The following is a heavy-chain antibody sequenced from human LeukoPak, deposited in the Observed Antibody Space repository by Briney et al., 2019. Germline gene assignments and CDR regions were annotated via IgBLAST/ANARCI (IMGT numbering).Heavy chain of an antibody. CDR1: GFTFSSYS. CDR2: ISSSSSYI. D-gene: IGHD6-13*01. CDR3: ARDSSSWYLFDY. Sequence: PGGSLRLSCAASGFTFSSYSMNWVRQAPGKGLEWVSSISSSSSYIYYADSVKGRFAISRDNAKNSLYLQMNSLRAEDTAVYYCARDSSSWYLFDYWGQGTLVTVSS. V-gene: IGHV3-21*01. J-gene: IGHJ4*02.